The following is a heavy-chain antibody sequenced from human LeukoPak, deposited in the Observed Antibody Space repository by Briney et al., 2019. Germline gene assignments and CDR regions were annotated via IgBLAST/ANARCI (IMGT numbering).Heavy chain of an antibody. J-gene: IGHJ5*02. D-gene: IGHD4-17*01. CDR3: ASSDYGDYNWFDP. Sequence: GGSLRLSCAASGFTFSDYYMSWIRQAPGKGLEWVSYISCSSSYTNYADSVKGRFTISRDNAKNSLYLQMNSLRAEDTAVYYCASSDYGDYNWFDPWGQGTLVTVSS. CDR2: ISCSSSYT. V-gene: IGHV3-11*06. CDR1: GFTFSDYY.